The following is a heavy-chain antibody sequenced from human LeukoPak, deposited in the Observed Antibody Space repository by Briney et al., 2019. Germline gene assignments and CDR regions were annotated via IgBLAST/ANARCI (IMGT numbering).Heavy chain of an antibody. J-gene: IGHJ4*02. CDR3: ARGRVPAAMGKGFGY. CDR2: IIPIFGTA. CDR1: GGTFSSYA. D-gene: IGHD2-2*01. Sequence: SVKVSCKASGGTFSSYAISWVRQAPGQGLEWMGGIIPIFGTANYAQKFQGRVTITADESTSTAYMELSSLRSEDTAVYYCARGRVPAAMGKGFGYWGQGTLVTVPS. V-gene: IGHV1-69*13.